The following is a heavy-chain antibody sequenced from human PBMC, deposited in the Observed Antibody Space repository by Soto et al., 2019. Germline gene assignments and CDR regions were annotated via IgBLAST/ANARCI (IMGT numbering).Heavy chain of an antibody. Sequence: SETLSLTCTVSGGSIYRSGYYWGWIRQPPGRGLEWIGNIDYNGVTYSNPSLKSRVTISRDTSKNQFSLKLTSVTAADTALYYCGKVLVGATGHTDSDSWGPGTMVTVSS. J-gene: IGHJ4*02. CDR2: IDYNGVT. V-gene: IGHV4-39*01. CDR3: GKVLVGATGHTDSDS. CDR1: GGSIYRSGYY. D-gene: IGHD2-15*01.